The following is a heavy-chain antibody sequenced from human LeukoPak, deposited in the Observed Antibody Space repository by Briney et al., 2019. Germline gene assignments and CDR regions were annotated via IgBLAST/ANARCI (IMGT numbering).Heavy chain of an antibody. V-gene: IGHV4-39*01. CDR1: GGSISTTNPY. J-gene: IGHJ4*02. CDR3: ARHLSGSKDY. D-gene: IGHD3-10*01. CDR2: ILYSGTT. Sequence: PSETLSLTCTVSGGSISTTNPYWGWLRQPPGKGLEWIGSILYSGTTYYNPSLKSRITISVNTSKSQLSLKFTSMTAADTAVYFCARHLSGSKDYWGQGMVITVSS.